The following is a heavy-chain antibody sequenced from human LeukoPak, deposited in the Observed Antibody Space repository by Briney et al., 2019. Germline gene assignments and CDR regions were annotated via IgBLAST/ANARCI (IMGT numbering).Heavy chain of an antibody. J-gene: IGHJ5*02. CDR2: ISGSGGTK. Sequence: GGSLRLSCAASGFTFSSYAMNWVRQAPGKGLEWVSGISGSGGTKDYADTVKGRFTISRENSKNTLYLQMNSLRAEDTAVYYCARAGYCSSSSCYNNWFDPWGQGTLVTVSS. CDR3: ARAGYCSSSSCYNNWFDP. CDR1: GFTFSSYA. D-gene: IGHD2-2*02. V-gene: IGHV3-23*01.